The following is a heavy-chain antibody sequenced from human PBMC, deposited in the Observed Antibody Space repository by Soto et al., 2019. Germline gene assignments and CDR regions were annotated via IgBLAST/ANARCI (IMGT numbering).Heavy chain of an antibody. CDR2: IYYSGST. CDR3: AREVVCYFDY. Sequence: PSETLSLTCTVSGGSISSYYWSWIQQPPGKGLEWIGYIYYSGSTNYNPSLKSRVTISVDTSKNQFSLKLSSVTAADTAVYYCAREVVCYFDYWGQGTLVTVSS. J-gene: IGHJ4*02. D-gene: IGHD2-15*01. V-gene: IGHV4-59*01. CDR1: GGSISSYY.